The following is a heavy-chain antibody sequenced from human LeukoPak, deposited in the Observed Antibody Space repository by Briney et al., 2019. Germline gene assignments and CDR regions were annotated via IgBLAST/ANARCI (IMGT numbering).Heavy chain of an antibody. CDR3: ARAGIAAAGMGNWFDP. Sequence: GASVKVSCKASGHTFTGYYMHWVRQAPGQGLEWMGWINPNSGGTNYAQKFQGRVTMTRDTSISTAYMELSRLRSDDTAVYYCARAGIAAAGMGNWFDPWGQGTLVTVSS. D-gene: IGHD6-13*01. CDR2: INPNSGGT. J-gene: IGHJ5*02. V-gene: IGHV1-2*02. CDR1: GHTFTGYY.